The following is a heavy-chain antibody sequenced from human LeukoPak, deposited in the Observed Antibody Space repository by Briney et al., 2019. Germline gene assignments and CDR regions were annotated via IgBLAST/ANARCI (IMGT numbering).Heavy chain of an antibody. CDR3: AGDPEYYCSGGSCYSY. Sequence: SVKVSCKASGGTFSIYAISWVRQAPGQGLEWMGGIIPIFGTANYAQKFQGRVTITADESTSTAYMELSSLRSEDTAVYYCAGDPEYYCSGGSCYSYWGQGTLVTVSS. J-gene: IGHJ4*02. CDR1: GGTFSIYA. CDR2: IIPIFGTA. D-gene: IGHD2-15*01. V-gene: IGHV1-69*13.